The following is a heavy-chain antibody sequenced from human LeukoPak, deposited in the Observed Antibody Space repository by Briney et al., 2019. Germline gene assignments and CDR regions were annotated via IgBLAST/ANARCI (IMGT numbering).Heavy chain of an antibody. V-gene: IGHV4-59*01. CDR3: AKGAGWYNF. CDR1: GGSINTYY. CDR2: ISNGGSP. Sequence: SETLSLTCTVSGGSINTYYWSWIRQSPEKGLEWIGFISNGGSPTYSPSLKSRVTISVDTSNNQFSLKLTSVTAADTAVYYCAKGAGWYNFWGQGALVTVSS. D-gene: IGHD6-19*01. J-gene: IGHJ4*02.